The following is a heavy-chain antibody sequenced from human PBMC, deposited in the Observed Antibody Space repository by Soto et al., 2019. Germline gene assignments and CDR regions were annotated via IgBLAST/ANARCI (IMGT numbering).Heavy chain of an antibody. J-gene: IGHJ4*02. V-gene: IGHV3-30*03. CDR1: GFTFTSYG. D-gene: IGHD3-10*01. CDR3: VSVRGYGHASVPYS. CDR2: ISYDGGLQ. Sequence: QAHLVESGGGVVQPGRSLRLSCAASGFTFTSYGMHWVRQAPGTRLEWVAVISYDGGLQHYADSVKGRFTISRDNSKNMVLLQMNSLRAEDTAAYYCVSVRGYGHASVPYSWGQGTLVSVSS.